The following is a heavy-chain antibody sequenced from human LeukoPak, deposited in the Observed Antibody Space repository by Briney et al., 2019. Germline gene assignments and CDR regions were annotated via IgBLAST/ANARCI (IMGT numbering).Heavy chain of an antibody. CDR1: GGSISSYY. V-gene: IGHV4-59*01. CDR3: ARGGVVVPAAIGSYYMDV. Sequence: PSETLSLTCTVSGGSISSYYWSWIRQPPGKGLEWIGYIYYSGSTNYNPSLKSRVTISVDTSKNQFSLKLSPVTAADTAVYYCARGGVVVPAAIGSYYMDVWGKGTTVTVSS. CDR2: IYYSGST. D-gene: IGHD2-2*01. J-gene: IGHJ6*03.